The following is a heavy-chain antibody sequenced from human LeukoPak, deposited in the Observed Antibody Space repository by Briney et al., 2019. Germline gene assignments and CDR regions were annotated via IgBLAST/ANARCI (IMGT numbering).Heavy chain of an antibody. V-gene: IGHV4-59*01. CDR2: IYNSGST. J-gene: IGHJ5*02. Sequence: PSETLSLTCTVSGGSISTYYWSWIRQPPGKGLEWIGYIYNSGSTNYNPSLQSRGTISVDTSKNQFSLRLTSVTAADTAVYYCAKAVAAAGRFGFDPWGQGTLVTVSS. D-gene: IGHD6-13*01. CDR1: GGSISTYY. CDR3: AKAVAAAGRFGFDP.